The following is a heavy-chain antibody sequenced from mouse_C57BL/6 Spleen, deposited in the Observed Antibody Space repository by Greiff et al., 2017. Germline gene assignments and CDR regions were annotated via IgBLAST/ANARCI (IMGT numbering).Heavy chain of an antibody. D-gene: IGHD2-4*01. Sequence: EVQLVESGGGLVQPGGSLSLSCAASGFTFTDYYMRWVRQPPGQGLEWLGFIRNKANGYTSDNSSSVKGQFTISRDNFQSILYLQMNALRAEDSATYDCARRDYDAYCYAMDYWGQGTSVTVSA. J-gene: IGHJ4*01. CDR1: GFTFTDYY. CDR3: ARRDYDAYCYAMDY. V-gene: IGHV7-3*01. CDR2: IRNKANGYTS.